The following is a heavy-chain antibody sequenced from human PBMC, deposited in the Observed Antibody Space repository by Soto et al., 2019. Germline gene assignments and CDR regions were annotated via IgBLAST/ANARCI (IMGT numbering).Heavy chain of an antibody. CDR2: ISSSSSHI. CDR3: ARRDILTGPDY. D-gene: IGHD3-9*01. J-gene: IGHJ4*02. V-gene: IGHV3-21*01. CDR1: GFTFSSYG. Sequence: GGSLRLSCAASGFTFSSYGMNWVRQAPGKGLEWVSSISSSSSHIYYPDSVKGRFTISRDNSKNTLYLQMNSLRAEDTAVYYCARRDILTGPDYWGQGTLVTVSS.